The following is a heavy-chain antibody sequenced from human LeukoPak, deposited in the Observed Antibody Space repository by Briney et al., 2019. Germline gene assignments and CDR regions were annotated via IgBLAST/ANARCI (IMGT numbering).Heavy chain of an antibody. Sequence: PGGSLRLSCVASGFTFSSYAMSWVRQAPGKGLEWVSAISGSGGSTYYADSVKGRFTISRDNSKNTLYLQMNSLRAEDTAVYYCAKVMGVTMIVVVIPDAFDIWGQGTMVTVSS. CDR2: ISGSGGST. CDR1: GFTFSSYA. J-gene: IGHJ3*02. D-gene: IGHD3-22*01. CDR3: AKVMGVTMIVVVIPDAFDI. V-gene: IGHV3-23*01.